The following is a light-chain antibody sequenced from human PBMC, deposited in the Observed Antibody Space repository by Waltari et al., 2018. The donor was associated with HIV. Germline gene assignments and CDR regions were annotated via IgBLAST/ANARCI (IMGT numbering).Light chain of an antibody. CDR1: QAVLSTSTNKNF. J-gene: IGKJ1*01. CDR3: HQYSDYLGS. CDR2: WAS. V-gene: IGKV4-1*01. Sequence: MTQSPESLAVSLGERATINCKSSQAVLSTSTNKNFLAWYQQKPGQPPKLLIYWASTRESGVPSRFSGSASGTDFTLAIDSLHPDDFATYYCHQYSDYLGSFGQGT.